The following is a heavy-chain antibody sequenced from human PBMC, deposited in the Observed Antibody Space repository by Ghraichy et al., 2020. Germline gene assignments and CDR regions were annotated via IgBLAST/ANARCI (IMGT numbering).Heavy chain of an antibody. V-gene: IGHV1-69*06. CDR2: IIPIFVTA. CDR3: ARGPYGDYDALYFQH. Sequence: SVKVSCKASGGTFSSYAISWVRQAPGQGLEWMGGIIPIFVTANYAQKFQGRVTITADKSTSTAYMELSSLRSEDTAVYYCARGPYGDYDALYFQHWGQGTLVTVSS. CDR1: GGTFSSYA. D-gene: IGHD4-17*01. J-gene: IGHJ1*01.